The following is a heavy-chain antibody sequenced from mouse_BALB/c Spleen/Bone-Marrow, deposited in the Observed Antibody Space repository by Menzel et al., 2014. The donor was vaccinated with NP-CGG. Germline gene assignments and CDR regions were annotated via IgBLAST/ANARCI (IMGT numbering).Heavy chain of an antibody. CDR3: TRDGKGNYDYAMDY. CDR2: ISSGGSYT. CDR1: GFTFSSYT. V-gene: IGHV5-6-4*01. J-gene: IGHJ4*01. Sequence: EVQLVESGGGLVKPGGSLKLSCAASGFTFSSYTMSWVRQTPEKRLEWVATISSGGSYTYYPDSVKGRFTISRDNAKNTLYLQMSSLKSEDAAKYYCTRDGKGNYDYAMDYWGQGTSVTVSS. D-gene: IGHD2-1*01.